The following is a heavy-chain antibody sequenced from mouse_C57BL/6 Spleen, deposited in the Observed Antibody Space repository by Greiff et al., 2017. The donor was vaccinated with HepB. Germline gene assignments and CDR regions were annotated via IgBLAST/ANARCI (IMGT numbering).Heavy chain of an antibody. Sequence: EVQGVESGGGLVKPGGSLKLSCAASGFTFSSYAMSWVRQTPEKRLEWVATISDGGSYTYYPDNVKGRFTISRDNAKNNLYLQMSQLKSEDTAMYYCARDSSGYAYWGQGTLVTVSA. D-gene: IGHD3-2*02. J-gene: IGHJ3*01. CDR3: ARDSSGYAY. V-gene: IGHV5-4*01. CDR1: GFTFSSYA. CDR2: ISDGGSYT.